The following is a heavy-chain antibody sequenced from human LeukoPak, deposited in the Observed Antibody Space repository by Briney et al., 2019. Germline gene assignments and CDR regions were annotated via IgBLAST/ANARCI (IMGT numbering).Heavy chain of an antibody. CDR1: RFTFSSYS. J-gene: IGHJ3*02. CDR3: ARALSPGAFDI. Sequence: GGSLRLSCAASRFTFSSYSMNWVRQAPGKGLEWVSSISSSSSYIYYADSVKGRFTISRDNAKNSLYLQMNSLRAEVTAVYYCARALSPGAFDIWGQGTMVTVSS. CDR2: ISSSSSYI. V-gene: IGHV3-21*01. D-gene: IGHD2/OR15-2a*01.